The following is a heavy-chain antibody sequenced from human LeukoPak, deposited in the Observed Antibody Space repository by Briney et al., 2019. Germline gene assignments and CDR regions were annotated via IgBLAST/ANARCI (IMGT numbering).Heavy chain of an antibody. V-gene: IGHV3-48*03. Sequence: PGGSLRLSCAASGFTFSSYEMNWVRQAPGKGLEWVSYISSSGSTIYYADSVKGRFTISRDNAKNSLYLQMNSLRAEDTAVYYCARAYYYGSGSYLDYYYYYGMDVWGQGTTVTVSS. D-gene: IGHD3-10*01. CDR3: ARAYYYGSGSYLDYYYYYGMDV. CDR2: ISSSGSTI. J-gene: IGHJ6*02. CDR1: GFTFSSYE.